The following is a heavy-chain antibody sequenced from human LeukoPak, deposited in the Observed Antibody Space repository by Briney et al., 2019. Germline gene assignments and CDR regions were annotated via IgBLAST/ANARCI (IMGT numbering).Heavy chain of an antibody. Sequence: PSETLSLTCTVSGYSINSGYYWGWIRQPPGKGLEWIAIIFHDGSTYYNPSLKSRVTISVDTSKNEFSLKLSSVTAADTAVYYCARVRTVTTFSFDYWGQGTLVTVSS. CDR3: ARVRTVTTFSFDY. V-gene: IGHV4-38-2*02. CDR2: IFHDGST. CDR1: GYSINSGYY. D-gene: IGHD4-17*01. J-gene: IGHJ4*02.